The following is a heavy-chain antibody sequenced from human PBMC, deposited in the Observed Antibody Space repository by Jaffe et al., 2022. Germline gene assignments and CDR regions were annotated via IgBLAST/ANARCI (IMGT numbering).Heavy chain of an antibody. J-gene: IGHJ6*03. CDR1: GFTFSSYA. D-gene: IGHD6-13*01. Sequence: EVQLLESGGGLVQPGGSLRLSCAASGFTFSSYAMSWVRQAPGKGLEWVSAISGSGGSTYYADSVKGRFTISRDNSKNTLYLQMNSLRAEDTAVYYCAKDRPPYSSPPPRGYYYYMDVWGKGTTVTVSS. CDR2: ISGSGGST. CDR3: AKDRPPYSSPPPRGYYYYMDV. V-gene: IGHV3-23*01.